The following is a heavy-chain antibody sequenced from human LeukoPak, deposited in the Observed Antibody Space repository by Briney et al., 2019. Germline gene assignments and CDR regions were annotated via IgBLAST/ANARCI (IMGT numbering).Heavy chain of an antibody. J-gene: IGHJ4*02. D-gene: IGHD3-10*01. CDR1: GFTFSRYA. Sequence: GGSLRLSCADSGFTFSRYAMSWVRQAPGKGLEWVSAISGSGDSTDYADSVKGRFTISRNNSKNTVYLQMNSLRAEDTAVYYCAKSVGSPGPNLYYFDYWGQGTLVTVSS. CDR2: ISGSGDST. CDR3: AKSVGSPGPNLYYFDY. V-gene: IGHV3-23*01.